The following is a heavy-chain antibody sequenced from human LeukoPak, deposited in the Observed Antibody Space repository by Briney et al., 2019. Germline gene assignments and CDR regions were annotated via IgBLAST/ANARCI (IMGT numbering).Heavy chain of an antibody. CDR3: ARLMDNNYDGSAFDY. Sequence: GASVKVSCNTSGYSFTDYIIAWVRQAPGQGLEWLGWIGTYDGHTSYAQKVQGRVTMTTDTSATTAYLELRSLTSDDTALYYCARLMDNNYDGSAFDYWGQGTLVTVSS. CDR2: IGTYDGHT. J-gene: IGHJ4*02. V-gene: IGHV1-18*01. CDR1: GYSFTDYI. D-gene: IGHD3-22*01.